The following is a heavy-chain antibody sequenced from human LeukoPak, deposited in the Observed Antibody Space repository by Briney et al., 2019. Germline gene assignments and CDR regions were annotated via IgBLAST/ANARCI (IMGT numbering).Heavy chain of an antibody. D-gene: IGHD3-3*01. Sequence: GGSLRLSCAASGFTFSSCAMNWVRQAPGKGLEWVSYISSGSSTMNYADSVKGRFTISRDNAKNSLYLQMNSLRVEDTAVYYCARDEFLEWLLYSYYFDYWGQGTLVTVSS. CDR2: ISSGSSTM. V-gene: IGHV3-48*01. CDR1: GFTFSSCA. CDR3: ARDEFLEWLLYSYYFDY. J-gene: IGHJ4*02.